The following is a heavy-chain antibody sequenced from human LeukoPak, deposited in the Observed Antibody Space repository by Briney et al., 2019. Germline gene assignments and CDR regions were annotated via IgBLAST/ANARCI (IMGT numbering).Heavy chain of an antibody. D-gene: IGHD6-6*01. CDR1: GGTFTSYA. Sequence: ASVKASCKASGGTFTSYAISWVRQAPGQGLEWMGGIIPIFGTANYAQKFQGRVTITADESTSTAYMELSSLRSEDTAVYYCARGIAARRVGDHYYYYGMDVWDQGTTVTVSS. CDR2: IIPIFGTA. J-gene: IGHJ6*02. V-gene: IGHV1-69*13. CDR3: ARGIAARRVGDHYYYYGMDV.